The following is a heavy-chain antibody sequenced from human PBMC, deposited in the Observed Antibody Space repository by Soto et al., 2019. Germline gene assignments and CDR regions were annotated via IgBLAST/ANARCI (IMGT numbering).Heavy chain of an antibody. CDR1: GGTFSSYA. V-gene: IGHV1-69*12. D-gene: IGHD3-22*01. CDR3: ARGHYYDSSGYYFDYFDY. CDR2: IIPIFGTA. J-gene: IGHJ4*02. Sequence: QVQLVQSGAEVKKPGSSVKVSCKASGGTFSSYAISWVRQAPGQGLEWMGGIIPIFGTANYAQKFQGRVTITADESTSTAYMELSRLSSEDTAVYYCARGHYYDSSGYYFDYFDYWGQGTLVTVSS.